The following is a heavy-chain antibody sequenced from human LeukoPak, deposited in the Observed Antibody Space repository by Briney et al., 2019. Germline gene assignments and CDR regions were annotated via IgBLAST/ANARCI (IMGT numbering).Heavy chain of an antibody. CDR2: ISGSGGTT. CDR3: AKGGGEWQYHFDF. CDR1: GFTFSSYA. Sequence: PGGSLRLSCAASGFTFSSYAMSWVRQAPGKGLECVSAISGSGGTTYYADSVKGRFTMSRDNSKNTLYLQMSSLRAEDTAVYYCAKGGGEWQYHFDFGGQGALVTVSS. V-gene: IGHV3-23*01. J-gene: IGHJ4*02. D-gene: IGHD3-3*01.